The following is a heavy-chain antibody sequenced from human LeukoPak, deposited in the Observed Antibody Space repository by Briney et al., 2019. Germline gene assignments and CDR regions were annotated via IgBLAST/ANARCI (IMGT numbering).Heavy chain of an antibody. CDR1: GFTFSSYD. D-gene: IGHD3-22*01. J-gene: IGHJ4*02. CDR3: ARGAYDSSGPQGIDY. Sequence: PGGSLRLSCAASGFTFSSYDMLWVRHATGKGLEWVSAIGTAGDTYYPGSVKGRFTISRENAKNSLYLQMNSLRAGDTAVYYCARGAYDSSGPQGIDYWGQGTLVTVSS. V-gene: IGHV3-13*01. CDR2: IGTAGDT.